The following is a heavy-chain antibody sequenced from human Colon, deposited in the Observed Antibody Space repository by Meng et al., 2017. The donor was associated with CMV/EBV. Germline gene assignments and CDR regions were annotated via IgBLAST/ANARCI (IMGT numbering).Heavy chain of an antibody. D-gene: IGHD2-2*01. CDR2: ISAKNGNT. J-gene: IGHJ6*02. CDR3: ARGVSTIVLVPEYGLDV. CDR1: GYTFPAYG. V-gene: IGHV1-18*01. Sequence: ASVKVSCKASGYTFPAYGINWVRQAPGQGLEWMGWISAKNGNTDYAQNFQGRVTMTTDTSTSTVYMELRSLRSDDTAVYYCARGVSTIVLVPEYGLDVWGQGTTVTVSS.